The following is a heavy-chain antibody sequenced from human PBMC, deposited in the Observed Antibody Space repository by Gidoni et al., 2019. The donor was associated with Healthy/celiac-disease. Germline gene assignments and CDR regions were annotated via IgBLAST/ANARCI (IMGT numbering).Heavy chain of an antibody. J-gene: IGHJ4*02. Sequence: EVQLLESGGGLVQPGGSLRLYCGASGFTFSSYAMSWVRQAPGKGLEWVSAISCSGGSTYYADSVKGRFTISRDNSKNTLYLQMNSLRAEDTAVYYCAKAEVGATFDYWGQGTLVTVSS. CDR2: ISCSGGST. CDR3: AKAEVGATFDY. CDR1: GFTFSSYA. D-gene: IGHD1-26*01. V-gene: IGHV3-23*01.